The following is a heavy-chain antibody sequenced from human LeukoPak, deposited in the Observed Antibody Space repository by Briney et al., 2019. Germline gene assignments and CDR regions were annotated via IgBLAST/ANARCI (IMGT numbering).Heavy chain of an antibody. J-gene: IGHJ4*02. V-gene: IGHV3-30-3*01. CDR2: ISYDGSNK. CDR3: ARAYSSSWYGGPDY. CDR1: GFTFSSYA. Sequence: PGGSLRLSCAASGFTFSSYAMHWVRQAPGKGLEWVAVISYDGSNKYYADSVKGRFTISRDNSKNTLYLQMNSLRAEDTAVYYCARAYSSSWYGGPDYWGQGTLVTVSS. D-gene: IGHD6-13*01.